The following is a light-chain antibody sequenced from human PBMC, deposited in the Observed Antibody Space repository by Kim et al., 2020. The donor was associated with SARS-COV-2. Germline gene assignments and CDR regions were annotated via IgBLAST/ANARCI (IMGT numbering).Light chain of an antibody. V-gene: IGLV3-19*01. Sequence: SSELTQDPAVSVALGQTVRITCQGDCLRSYYAAWYQQKPRQAPVLVIYARNNRPSVIPDRFSGSASGNTASLTISGAQAEDEADFYCQSRDSGGNVVFGGGTQLTVL. CDR3: QSRDSGGNVV. CDR1: CLRSYY. CDR2: ARN. J-gene: IGLJ2*01.